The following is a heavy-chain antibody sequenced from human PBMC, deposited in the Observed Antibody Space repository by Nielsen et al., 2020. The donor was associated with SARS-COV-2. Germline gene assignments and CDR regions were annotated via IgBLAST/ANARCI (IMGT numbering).Heavy chain of an antibody. D-gene: IGHD3-22*01. CDR1: GYTFTNHY. CDR2: INPTNGGT. Sequence: ASVKVSCKASGYTFTNHYMHWVRQAPGQGLEWMGLINPTNGGTTYAQKFQGRVTMTRDTSTSTVYMELSSLRSDYTAVYYCARDSSGTYRRVDYWGQGTLVTVSS. CDR3: ARDSSGTYRRVDY. V-gene: IGHV1-46*01. J-gene: IGHJ4*02.